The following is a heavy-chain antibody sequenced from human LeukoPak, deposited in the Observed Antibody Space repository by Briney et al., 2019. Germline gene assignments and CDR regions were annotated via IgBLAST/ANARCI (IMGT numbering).Heavy chain of an antibody. CDR3: ARERGYSGYTFDY. CDR2: ISYDGSNK. Sequence: GGSLRLSCAASGFTFSSYGMHWVRQAPGKGLEWVAVISYDGSNKYYADSVKGRFTISRDNSKNTLYLQMNSLRAEDTAVYYCARERGYSGYTFDYWGQGTLVTVSS. V-gene: IGHV3-30*03. D-gene: IGHD5-12*01. J-gene: IGHJ4*02. CDR1: GFTFSSYG.